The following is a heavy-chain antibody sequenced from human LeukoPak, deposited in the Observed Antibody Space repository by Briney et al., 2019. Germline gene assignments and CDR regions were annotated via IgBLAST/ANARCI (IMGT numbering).Heavy chain of an antibody. CDR3: AWGWMAPFDS. V-gene: IGHV3-11*04. D-gene: IGHD3-16*01. CDR2: ISSSGNTR. Sequence: GGSLRLSCAASGFTFSDYYMSWIRQAPGKRPEWVAYISSSGNTRYYADSVKGRFTISRDNAKNSLYLQMNSLRAEDTAVYYCAWGWMAPFDSWAQGTLVTVSS. CDR1: GFTFSDYY. J-gene: IGHJ4*02.